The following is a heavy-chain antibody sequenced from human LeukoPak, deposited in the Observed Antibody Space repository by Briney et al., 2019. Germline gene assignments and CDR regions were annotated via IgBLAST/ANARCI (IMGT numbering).Heavy chain of an antibody. V-gene: IGHV4-31*03. J-gene: IGHJ3*02. CDR2: ISYSGTT. Sequence: SETLSLTCTVSGGSISSGGDYWSWIRQHPGKGLEWIGYISYSGTTYYNPFLKSRITISLDTSKNQFSLELSSVTAADTAVYYCARAAWRGTNSRDAFDIWGLGTVVTVSS. D-gene: IGHD4/OR15-4a*01. CDR3: ARAAWRGTNSRDAFDI. CDR1: GGSISSGGDY.